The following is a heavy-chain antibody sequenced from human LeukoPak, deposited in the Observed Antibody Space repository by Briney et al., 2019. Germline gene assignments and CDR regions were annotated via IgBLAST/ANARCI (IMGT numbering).Heavy chain of an antibody. CDR1: GYTFTSYG. D-gene: IGHD3-10*01. Sequence: PLASVKVSCKASGYTFTSYGISWVRQAPGQGLEWMGWISADNGNTKYAQKFQGRVTMTTDTSTTTAYMELRSLRSDDTAVYYCARDQRFGELTYFDYWGQGTPVTVSS. V-gene: IGHV1-18*01. CDR2: ISADNGNT. CDR3: ARDQRFGELTYFDY. J-gene: IGHJ4*02.